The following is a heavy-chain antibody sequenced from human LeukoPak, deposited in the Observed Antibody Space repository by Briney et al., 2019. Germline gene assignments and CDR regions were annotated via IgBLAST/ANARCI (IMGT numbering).Heavy chain of an antibody. CDR3: ASLLNGGVAHWFDP. CDR2: IYYSGST. Sequence: SETLSLTCTVSGGSISSGGYYWSWIRQHPGKGLEWIGYIYYSGSTYYNSSLKSRVTISVDTSKNQFFLKLSSVTAADTAVYYCASLLNGGVAHWFDPWGQGTLVTVSS. V-gene: IGHV4-31*03. CDR1: GGSISSGGYY. J-gene: IGHJ5*02. D-gene: IGHD7-27*01.